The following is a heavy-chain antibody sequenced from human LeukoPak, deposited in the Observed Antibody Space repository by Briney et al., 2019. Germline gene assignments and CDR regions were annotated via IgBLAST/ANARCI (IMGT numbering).Heavy chain of an antibody. J-gene: IGHJ4*02. D-gene: IGHD4-17*01. V-gene: IGHV1-69*13. CDR1: GGTFSSYA. CDR2: IIPIFGTA. Sequence: GASVKVSCKASGGTFSSYAISWVRQAPGHGLEWMGGIIPIFGTANYAQKFQGRVTITADESTSTAYMELSSLRSEDTAVYYCAREAYGDYETFDYWGQGTLVTVSS. CDR3: AREAYGDYETFDY.